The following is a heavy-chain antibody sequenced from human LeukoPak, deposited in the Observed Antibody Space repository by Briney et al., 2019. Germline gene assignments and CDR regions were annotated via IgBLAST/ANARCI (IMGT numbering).Heavy chain of an antibody. D-gene: IGHD3-3*01. CDR3: ARDAYYDFWSGYRYYYYMDV. CDR2: ISYDGSNK. J-gene: IGHJ6*03. CDR1: GFTFSSYA. Sequence: PGRSLRLSCAASGFTFSSYAMHWVRQAPGKGLEWVAVISYDGSNKYYADSVKGRFTISRDNSKNTLYLQMNSLRAEDTAVYYCARDAYYDFWSGYRYYYYMDVWGKGTTVTVSS. V-gene: IGHV3-30*01.